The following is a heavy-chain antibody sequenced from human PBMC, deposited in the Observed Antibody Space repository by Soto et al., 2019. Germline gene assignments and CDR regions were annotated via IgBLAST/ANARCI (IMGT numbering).Heavy chain of an antibody. CDR3: AREAVSGRTGFDY. CDR1: GYTFTSYY. D-gene: IGHD6-19*01. CDR2: INPNTGGT. J-gene: IGHJ4*02. V-gene: IGHV1-18*04. Sequence: PGESLKISCKGSGYTFTSYYVHWVRQAPGQGLEWMGWINPNTGGTNYAQKFQGRVTMTTDTSTSTAYMELRSLRSDDTAVYYCAREAVSGRTGFDYWGQGTLVTVSS.